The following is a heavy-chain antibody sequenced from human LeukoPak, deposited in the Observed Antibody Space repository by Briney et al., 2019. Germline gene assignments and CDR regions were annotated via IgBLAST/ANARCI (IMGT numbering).Heavy chain of an antibody. V-gene: IGHV1-24*01. CDR3: VTVYYDSSGYTQYYFDY. J-gene: IGHJ4*02. CDR2: FDPEDGET. CDR1: GYTLTELS. Sequence: ASVKVSCKVSGYTLTELSMHWVRQAPGKGLEWMGGFDPEDGETIYAQKFQGRVTMTEDTSTDTSYMELSSLRSEDTAVYYCVTVYYDSSGYTQYYFDYWGQGTLVTVSS. D-gene: IGHD3-22*01.